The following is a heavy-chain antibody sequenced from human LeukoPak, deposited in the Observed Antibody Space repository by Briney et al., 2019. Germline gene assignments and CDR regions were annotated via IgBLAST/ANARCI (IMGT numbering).Heavy chain of an antibody. J-gene: IGHJ6*04. CDR3: AGATVVNPLDV. D-gene: IGHD4-23*01. Sequence: PSETLSLTCTGSGGSISSYYWSWIRQPPGKGREWMGYIYTSGSTNYNTSLKSRVTISVDTSKNQFSLKLSSVTAADTAVYYCAGATVVNPLDVSGKGTTVTVSS. CDR2: IYTSGST. CDR1: GGSISSYY. V-gene: IGHV4-4*09.